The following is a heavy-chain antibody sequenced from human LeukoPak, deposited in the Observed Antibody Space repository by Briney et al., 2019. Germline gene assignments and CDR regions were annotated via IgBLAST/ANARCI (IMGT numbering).Heavy chain of an antibody. CDR3: ARETYYYDSSGDY. V-gene: IGHV1-2*02. J-gene: IGHJ4*02. CDR1: GYTFTGYY. Sequence: GASVKVSCKASGYTFTGYYMHWVRQAPGQGLEWMGWINPNSGGTNYAQKFQGRVTMTRDTSISTAYMELSRLRSDDTAVYYCARETYYYDSSGDYWGQGTLVTVSS. D-gene: IGHD3-22*01. CDR2: INPNSGGT.